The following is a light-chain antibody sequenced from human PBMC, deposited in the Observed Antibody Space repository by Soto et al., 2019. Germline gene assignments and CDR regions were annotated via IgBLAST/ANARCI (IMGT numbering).Light chain of an antibody. V-gene: IGKV1-39*01. CDR3: QQSHSTPRT. Sequence: DIQMTQSPSSLSASVGDRVTITCRASQSISSNLNWYQQKPGRAPDLLIYAASSLHSGVPSRFSGSASGTDFTLTISSLQPEDSATYYGQQSHSTPRTFGQGTKVEIK. CDR1: QSISSN. J-gene: IGKJ1*01. CDR2: AAS.